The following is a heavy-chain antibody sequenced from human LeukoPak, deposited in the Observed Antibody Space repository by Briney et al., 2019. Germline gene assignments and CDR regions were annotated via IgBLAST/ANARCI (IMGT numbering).Heavy chain of an antibody. J-gene: IGHJ4*02. CDR1: GGSFSGYY. CDR2: INHSGST. CDR3: ASGPNGVFDY. D-gene: IGHD2-8*01. Sequence: SETLSLTCAVYGGSFSGYYWSWIRQPPGKGLEWIGEINHSGSTNYNPSLKSRVTISVDTSKNQFSLKLSSVTAADTAVYYCASGPNGVFDYWGQGTLVTVPS. V-gene: IGHV4-34*01.